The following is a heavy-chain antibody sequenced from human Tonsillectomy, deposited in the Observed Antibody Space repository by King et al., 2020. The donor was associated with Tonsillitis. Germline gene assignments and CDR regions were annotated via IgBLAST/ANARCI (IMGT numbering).Heavy chain of an antibody. CDR1: GGSISSGGYS. J-gene: IGHJ4*02. Sequence: VQLQESGPGLVKPSQTLSLTCAVSGGSISSGGYSWSWIRQPPGKGLEWIGYISYSGSTYYTPSLKSRLTISVDTSKNQLSLQLSSVTAADTAVYYCARGDDGDYFDYGGQGTLVTVSS. D-gene: IGHD3-10*01. V-gene: IGHV4-30-4*07. CDR3: ARGDDGDYFDY. CDR2: ISYSGST.